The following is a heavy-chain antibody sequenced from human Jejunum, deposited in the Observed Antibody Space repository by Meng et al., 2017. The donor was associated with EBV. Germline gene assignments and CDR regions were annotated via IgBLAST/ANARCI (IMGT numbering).Heavy chain of an antibody. J-gene: IGHJ4*02. D-gene: IGHD4-17*01. Sequence: EPGSGLATPSQPLSLTCAVSGDSITRGAYLWSWIRQPPGKGLEWIGNIYHIGSPYYNPSLKSRVTISVDRSKNQFSLKLTSVSAADTAVYYCARGGPDFGDYVPFDYWGQGTLDTVSS. CDR1: GDSITRGAYL. CDR2: IYHIGSP. V-gene: IGHV4-30-2*01. CDR3: ARGGPDFGDYVPFDY.